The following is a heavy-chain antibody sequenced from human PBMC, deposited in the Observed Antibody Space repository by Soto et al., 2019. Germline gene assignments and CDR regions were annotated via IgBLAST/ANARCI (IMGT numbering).Heavy chain of an antibody. CDR3: AKGGAIVAAGTRVYLYNAMDV. CDR2: INPNSGDT. V-gene: IGHV1-2*02. CDR1: GYTFTGYY. J-gene: IGHJ6*02. D-gene: IGHD1-26*01. Sequence: ASVKVSCKASGYTFTGYYVHWVRQAPGQGLEWMGWINPNSGDTYLAQRFQGRVTMNRDTSIGIAYMELRGLTSDDTAEYYCAKGGAIVAAGTRVYLYNAMDVWGQGTTVTVS.